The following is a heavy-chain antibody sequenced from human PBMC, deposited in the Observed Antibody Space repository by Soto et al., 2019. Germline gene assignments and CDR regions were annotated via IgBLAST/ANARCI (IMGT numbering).Heavy chain of an antibody. Sequence: QVQLVESGGGVIQPGRSLRLSCVASRFTFSSSGMHWVRQAPGKGLVWVASISYDESEKYNADSVKGRFTISRDNSKNTLYLQMKSLRVEDTAVYHCAKDMGPAARSGGMDVWGQVTTVTVSS. CDR3: AKDMGPAARSGGMDV. J-gene: IGHJ6*02. V-gene: IGHV3-30*18. CDR1: RFTFSSSG. D-gene: IGHD2-2*01. CDR2: ISYDESEK.